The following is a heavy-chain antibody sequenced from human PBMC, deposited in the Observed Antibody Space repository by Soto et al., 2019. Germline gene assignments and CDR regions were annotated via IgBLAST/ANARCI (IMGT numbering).Heavy chain of an antibody. CDR3: AKYSSGSGFQY. V-gene: IGHV4-59*11. J-gene: IGHJ1*01. D-gene: IGHD6-19*01. CDR2: IYYTGST. CDR1: GGSISSHY. Sequence: PSETLSLTCTVSGGSISSHYWSWIRQPPGKGLEWIGFIYYTGSTNYNPSLKSRVSISVDTARQFSLKLSSVTAADTAVYYCAKYSSGSGFQYWGQGTLVNVSS.